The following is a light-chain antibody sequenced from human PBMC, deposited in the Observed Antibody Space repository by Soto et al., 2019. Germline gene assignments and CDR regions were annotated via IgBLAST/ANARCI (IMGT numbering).Light chain of an antibody. V-gene: IGKV1-27*01. Sequence: DIQMTQSPSSLAASVGDRVTIACRASHGISNYLAWYQQKPVKAPKLLIYATSTLQSGVSSRFTGSGSGTDFNLTISSLQPEDVATYYCQKYNWPPFTFGPGTKVDI. CDR1: HGISNY. J-gene: IGKJ3*01. CDR2: ATS. CDR3: QKYNWPPFT.